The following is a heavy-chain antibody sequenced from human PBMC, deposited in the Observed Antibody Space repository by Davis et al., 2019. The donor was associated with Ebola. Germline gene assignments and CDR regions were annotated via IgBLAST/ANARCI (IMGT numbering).Heavy chain of an antibody. CDR2: IKQDRSEK. CDR1: GFTFSSYS. Sequence: GGSLRLSCAASGFTFSSYSMSCVCDPPGTGLEWVPNIKQDRSEKYYVDSVKGRFTISRDNAKNSLFLQMNSLRAEDTAVYYCARGPSTGNSFSHWGQGTLATVSS. CDR3: ARGPSTGNSFSH. V-gene: IGHV3-7*01. D-gene: IGHD4-23*01. J-gene: IGHJ4*02.